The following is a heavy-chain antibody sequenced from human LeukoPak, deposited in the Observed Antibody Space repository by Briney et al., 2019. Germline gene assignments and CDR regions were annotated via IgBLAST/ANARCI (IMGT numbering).Heavy chain of an antibody. J-gene: IGHJ4*02. V-gene: IGHV3-21*01. D-gene: IGHD2-2*01. CDR1: GFTFSGYS. CDR3: ARDGSIVVVPAAHFDY. CDR2: ISSSSSYI. Sequence: GGSLRLSCAASGFTFSGYSMNWVRQAPGKGLEWVSFISSSSSYIYYADSVKGRFTISRDNSKNTLYLQMNSLRAEDTAVYYCARDGSIVVVPAAHFDYWGQGTLVTVSS.